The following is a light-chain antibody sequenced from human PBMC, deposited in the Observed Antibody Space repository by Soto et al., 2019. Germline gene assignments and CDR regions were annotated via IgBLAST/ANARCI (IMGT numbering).Light chain of an antibody. J-gene: IGKJ4*01. V-gene: IGKV3-20*01. CDR3: QQYGSSPALT. Sequence: EIVLTQSPGTLSLSPGERATLSCRASQSVSSSYLAWYQQKPGQAPRLLIYGASSRVTGIPDRFSGSGSGTDFTLTISRLEPEDFAVYYGQQYGSSPALTFGGGTKVEIK. CDR2: GAS. CDR1: QSVSSSY.